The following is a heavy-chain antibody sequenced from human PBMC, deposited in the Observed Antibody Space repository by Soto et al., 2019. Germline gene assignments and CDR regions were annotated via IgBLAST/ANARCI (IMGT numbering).Heavy chain of an antibody. Sequence: EVQLVESGGGLVQPGGSLRLSCAAAGFTFSSYWMHWVRQAPGKGLVWVSRINSDGSSTSYADSVKGRFTISRDNAKNTLYLQMNSLRAEDTAVYYCAREGAADGPPGFDYWGQGTLVTVSS. J-gene: IGHJ4*02. CDR1: GFTFSSYW. CDR3: AREGAADGPPGFDY. V-gene: IGHV3-74*01. CDR2: INSDGSST. D-gene: IGHD6-13*01.